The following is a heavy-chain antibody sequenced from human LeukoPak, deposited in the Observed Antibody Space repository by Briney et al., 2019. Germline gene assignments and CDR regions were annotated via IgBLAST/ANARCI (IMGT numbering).Heavy chain of an antibody. J-gene: IGHJ4*02. V-gene: IGHV3-21*01. CDR3: ARASLYCGSTSCYYDY. CDR1: VFTSSRYS. CDR2: TDSSSRYI. D-gene: IGHD2-2*01. Sequence: GGSLRLSCAASVFTSSRYSMSWVRQAPGKGLEWVSSTDSSSRYIYYADSVKGRFTISRDNAKNSLHLQMNSLRAEGTAVYYCARASLYCGSTSCYYDYWGQGTLVTVSS.